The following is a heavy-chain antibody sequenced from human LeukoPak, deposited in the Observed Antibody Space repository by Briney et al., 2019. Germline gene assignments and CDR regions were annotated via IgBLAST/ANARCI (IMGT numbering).Heavy chain of an antibody. CDR3: ARSAGANPVFEY. CDR2: ITAYNGNT. V-gene: IGHV1-18*01. J-gene: IGHJ4*02. CDR1: GYTFTSYG. D-gene: IGHD1-26*01. Sequence: GASVKVSCKASGYTFTSYGISWVRQDPGQGLEWMGWITAYNGNTKYAQKLQGRVTMTTDTSTSTAYMELRSLRSDDTAVYYCARSAGANPVFEYWGQGTLVTVSS.